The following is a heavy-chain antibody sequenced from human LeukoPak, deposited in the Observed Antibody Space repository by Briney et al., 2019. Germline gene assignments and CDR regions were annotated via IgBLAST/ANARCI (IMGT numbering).Heavy chain of an antibody. CDR1: GFTFSSYA. CDR3: AKNTPLIGYASGWSGNFFDS. CDR2: VTGHTASI. D-gene: IGHD6-19*01. V-gene: IGHV3-23*01. Sequence: GGSLRLSCAASGFTFSSYAMSWVRQAPGKGLEWVSTVTGHTASIYYAESVKGRFTISRDNSKNTLYLQMNSLRAEDTAVYYCAKNTPLIGYASGWSGNFFDSWGQGTLVTVSS. J-gene: IGHJ4*02.